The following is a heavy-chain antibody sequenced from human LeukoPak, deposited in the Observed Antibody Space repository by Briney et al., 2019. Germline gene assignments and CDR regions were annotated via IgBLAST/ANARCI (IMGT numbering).Heavy chain of an antibody. Sequence: GGSLRFSCAASGFTFSSYWMSWVRQAPGKGLEWVANIKQDGSEKYYVDSVKGRFTISRDNAKNSLYLQMNSLRAEDTAVYYCARDLGYIVVVVAATPVYFDYWGQGTLVTVSS. CDR1: GFTFSSYW. CDR2: IKQDGSEK. D-gene: IGHD2-15*01. J-gene: IGHJ4*02. V-gene: IGHV3-7*01. CDR3: ARDLGYIVVVVAATPVYFDY.